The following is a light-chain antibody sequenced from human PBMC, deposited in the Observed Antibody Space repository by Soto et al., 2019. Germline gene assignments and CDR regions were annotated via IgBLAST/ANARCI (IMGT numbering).Light chain of an antibody. CDR3: QHYGSSRT. CDR1: QSVGSNY. V-gene: IGKV3-20*01. CDR2: GAS. J-gene: IGKJ1*01. Sequence: EIVLTQFPGTLSLSPVERATLSCRASQSVGSNYLAWYQQRPGQPPNLLIFGASHRAPDIPDRFSGSGSGTDFTLTISRLEPEDFAVYYCQHYGSSRTFGQGTKVDIK.